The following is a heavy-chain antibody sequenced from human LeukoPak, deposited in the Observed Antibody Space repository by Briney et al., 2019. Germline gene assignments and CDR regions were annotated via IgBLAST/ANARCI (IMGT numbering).Heavy chain of an antibody. Sequence: KTSQTLSLTRAVYRGSFTGYYWGWIRHAPGKGLEWNGEINLTGRTNYNASLKSRVTISVDTSKNHFSLKLSSVTAADTAVYYCARGPRRRYLNWFDPWGQGTLVTVSS. J-gene: IGHJ5*02. D-gene: IGHD3-16*02. CDR3: ARGPRRRYLNWFDP. CDR2: INLTGRT. CDR1: RGSFTGYY. V-gene: IGHV4-34*01.